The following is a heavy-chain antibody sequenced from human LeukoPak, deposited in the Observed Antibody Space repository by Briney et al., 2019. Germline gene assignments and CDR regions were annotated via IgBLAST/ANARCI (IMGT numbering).Heavy chain of an antibody. CDR3: AKGVGYCSGGSSQQFDY. CDR1: GFTFSGYG. J-gene: IGHJ4*02. D-gene: IGHD2-15*01. V-gene: IGHV3-23*01. Sequence: GGTLRLSCAAPGFTFSGYGMSWVRQAPGKGLKWVSAISGSGGSTYYADSVKGRITISRDNSKNTLYLQMNSLRAEDTAVYYCAKGVGYCSGGSSQQFDYWGQGTLVTVSS. CDR2: ISGSGGST.